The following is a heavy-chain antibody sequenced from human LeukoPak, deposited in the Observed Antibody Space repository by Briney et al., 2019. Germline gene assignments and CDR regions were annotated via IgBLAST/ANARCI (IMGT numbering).Heavy chain of an antibody. CDR3: ARQPAYDRSGWPLDY. Sequence: SETLSLTCAVSGDSISRSNFCWGWIRQPPGKGLEWIGSFCYTRSTYYSPSLKSRVTISADASKNQFSLKLSSVTATDTAVYCCARQPAYDRSGWPLDYWGQGTLVTVSS. CDR2: FCYTRST. J-gene: IGHJ4*02. V-gene: IGHV4-39*01. D-gene: IGHD3-22*01. CDR1: GDSISRSNFC.